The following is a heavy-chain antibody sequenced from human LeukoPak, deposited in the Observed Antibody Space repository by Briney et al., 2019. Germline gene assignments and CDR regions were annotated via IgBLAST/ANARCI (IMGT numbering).Heavy chain of an antibody. CDR2: IKQDGSEK. CDR1: GFTFSRYW. CDR3: ASSTSVIVVATQRNY. D-gene: IGHD3-22*01. J-gene: IGHJ4*02. Sequence: GGSLRLSCAACGFTFSRYWMIWVRQAPGKGLEWVANIKQDGSEKYYVDSVKGRFTISRYNAKNSLYLQMNSLRAEDTAVYYCASSTSVIVVATQRNYWGQGTLVTVSS. V-gene: IGHV3-7*01.